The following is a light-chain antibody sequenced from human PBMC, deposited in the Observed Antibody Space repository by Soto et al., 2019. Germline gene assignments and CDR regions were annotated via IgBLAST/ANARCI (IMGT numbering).Light chain of an antibody. CDR2: DAS. CDR3: QQYRNFPLT. CDR1: QDIRNY. Sequence: IELTQSPSSLSASVGDRVTITCKASQDIRNYLNWYKQKPGNAHKLLIYDASSLQTGVPSRFSGNGSGTDFTFTIKSLQPEDFATYYCQQYRNFPLTFGQGTRLENK. J-gene: IGKJ5*01. V-gene: IGKV1-33*01.